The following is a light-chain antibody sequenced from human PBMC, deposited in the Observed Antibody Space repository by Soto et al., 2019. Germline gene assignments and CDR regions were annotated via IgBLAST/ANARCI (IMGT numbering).Light chain of an antibody. CDR3: QSYDNSLSGSWV. J-gene: IGLJ3*02. V-gene: IGLV1-40*01. CDR2: GNS. CDR1: ISNIWAGFD. Sequence: QSVLTQPPSVSGAPGQRVTISCTGTISNIWAGFDVHWYHQIAGTAPKLLIYGNSNRPSGFPDRFSGYKSGTSASLAINLLQAEDEAHYYCQSYDNSLSGSWVFGGGTKVTGL.